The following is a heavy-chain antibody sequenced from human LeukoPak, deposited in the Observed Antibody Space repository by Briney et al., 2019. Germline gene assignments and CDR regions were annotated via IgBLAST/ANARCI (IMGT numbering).Heavy chain of an antibody. D-gene: IGHD2/OR15-2a*01. J-gene: IGHJ4*02. V-gene: IGHV3-7*03. Sequence: GGSLRLSRVVSGSSFSGQRVNWVRQAPGQGLEWVANIKYDGSEKYYVDSVEGRFTISRENANNSLSLEMNSARAEDTALYYCARGRIIRGYFDYWGQGTLVTVSS. CDR1: GSSFSGQR. CDR2: IKYDGSEK. CDR3: ARGRIIRGYFDY.